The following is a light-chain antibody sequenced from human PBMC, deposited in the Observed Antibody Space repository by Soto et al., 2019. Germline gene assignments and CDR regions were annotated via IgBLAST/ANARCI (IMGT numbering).Light chain of an antibody. CDR2: DAS. Sequence: EIVLTLSPATLSLSKGERATLSCRASQSVSSYLAWYQQKPGQAPRLLIYDASNRATGIPARFSGSGSGTDFTLTISSLEPEDFAVYYCQQRSNWPRTFGQGTKVDI. CDR3: QQRSNWPRT. V-gene: IGKV3-11*01. J-gene: IGKJ1*01. CDR1: QSVSSY.